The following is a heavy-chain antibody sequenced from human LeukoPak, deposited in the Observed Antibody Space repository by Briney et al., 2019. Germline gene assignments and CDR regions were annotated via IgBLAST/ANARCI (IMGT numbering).Heavy chain of an antibody. J-gene: IGHJ6*03. CDR1: GGSISSYY. V-gene: IGHV4-59*01. D-gene: IGHD6-25*01. CDR2: IYYSETT. Sequence: SETLSLTCAVSGGSISSYYWSWIRQPPGKGLEWIGYIYYSETTNYNPSLRSRVTISVDTSKNQFSLRLGSVTAADTAVYYCARGFSSGVYMDVWGKGTTVTISS. CDR3: ARGFSSGVYMDV.